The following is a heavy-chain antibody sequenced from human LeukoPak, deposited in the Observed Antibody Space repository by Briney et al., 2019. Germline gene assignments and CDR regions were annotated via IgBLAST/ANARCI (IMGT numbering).Heavy chain of an antibody. J-gene: IGHJ3*02. V-gene: IGHV3-33*01. CDR3: ARNRLTGDAFDI. D-gene: IGHD7-27*01. Sequence: GRSLRLSCAASGFTFSSYGMHWVRQAPGKGLEWVAVIWYDGSNKCYADSVKGRFTISRDNSKNTLYLQMNSLRAEDTAVYYCARNRLTGDAFDIWGQGTMVTVSS. CDR1: GFTFSSYG. CDR2: IWYDGSNK.